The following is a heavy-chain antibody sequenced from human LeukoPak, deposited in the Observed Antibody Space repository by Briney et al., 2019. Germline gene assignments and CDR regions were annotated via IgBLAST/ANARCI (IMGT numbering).Heavy chain of an antibody. CDR3: ARHSVGSPHTAMVPGFDY. CDR2: IKEVESEK. J-gene: IGHJ4*02. CDR1: GFTFSNYW. D-gene: IGHD5-18*01. Sequence: PGGSLRLSCAASGFTFSNYWMSWVRQAPGKGLEWVANIKEVESEKNYVDSVKGRFTISRDNAKNSLYLQMNSLRVEDTAVYYCARHSVGSPHTAMVPGFDYWGQGTLVTVSS. V-gene: IGHV3-7*01.